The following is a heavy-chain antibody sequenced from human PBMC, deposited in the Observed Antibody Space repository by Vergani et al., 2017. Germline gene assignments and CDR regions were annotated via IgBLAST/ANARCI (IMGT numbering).Heavy chain of an antibody. V-gene: IGHV4-34*01. Sequence: QVQLQQWGAGLLKPSETLSLTCGVHVGSFSVYYWSCIRQSPGKGLEWIVAINDIGTTNYNPSLRSRVTISVDTSKTQFSLRLNSVTAADTAVYFCARFRGPDIVGTAFDHWAQGTLVTVSS. CDR2: INDIGTT. D-gene: IGHD5-12*01. CDR3: ARFRGPDIVGTAFDH. CDR1: VGSFSVYY. J-gene: IGHJ4*02.